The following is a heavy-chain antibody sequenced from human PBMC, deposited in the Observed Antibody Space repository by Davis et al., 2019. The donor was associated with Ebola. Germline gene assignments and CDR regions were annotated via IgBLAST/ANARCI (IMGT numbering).Heavy chain of an antibody. CDR3: ARDYKSHRGSRACDY. CDR1: GCTFSSYA. Sequence: SVKVSCKASGCTFSSYAISWVRQAPGQGLEWMGGIIPIFGTANYAQKFQGRVTITADESTSTAYMELSSLRSEDTAVYYCARDYKSHRGSRACDYWGQGTLVTVSS. V-gene: IGHV1-69*13. CDR2: IIPIFGTA. D-gene: IGHD1-26*01. J-gene: IGHJ4*02.